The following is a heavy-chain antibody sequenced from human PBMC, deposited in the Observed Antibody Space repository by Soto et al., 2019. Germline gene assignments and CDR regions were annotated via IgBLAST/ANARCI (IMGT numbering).Heavy chain of an antibody. J-gene: IGHJ4*02. CDR2: IYWDDDK. Sequence: QITLKESGPTLVKPTQTLTLTCTFSGFSLSSTRMAVGWIRQPPGKALEWLALIYWDDDKRYSPFLKSRLTTPKDTTKHQVVLTLSNMDPVDTARHYCAHIVLAGLGYYFDYWGQGTLVTVSS. D-gene: IGHD6-19*01. V-gene: IGHV2-5*02. CDR1: GFSLSSTRMA. CDR3: AHIVLAGLGYYFDY.